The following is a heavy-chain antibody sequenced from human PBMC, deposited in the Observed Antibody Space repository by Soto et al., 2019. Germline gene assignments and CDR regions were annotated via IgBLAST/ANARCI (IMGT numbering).Heavy chain of an antibody. CDR3: ARLRYSGTYFFDY. CDR2: ISGYNGHT. Sequence: ASVKGSCKASGHTFTSYGIYWVRQAPGQGLEWMGWISGYNGHTNYAQKLQGRVTMTADTSTSTAYMDLRSLRSDDTAVYYCARLRYSGTYFFDYWGQGTLVTVSS. J-gene: IGHJ4*02. V-gene: IGHV1-18*04. D-gene: IGHD1-26*01. CDR1: GHTFTSYG.